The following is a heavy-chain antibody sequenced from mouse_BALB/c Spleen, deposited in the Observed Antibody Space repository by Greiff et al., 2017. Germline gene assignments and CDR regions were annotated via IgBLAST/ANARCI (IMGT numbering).Heavy chain of an antibody. J-gene: IGHJ2*01. V-gene: IGHV5-17*02. CDR3: ARGYLDY. CDR1: GFTFSSFG. Sequence: EVKLVESGGGLVQPGGSRKLSCAASGFTFSSFGMHWVRQAPEKGLEWVAYISSGSSTIYYADTVKGRFTISRYNPKNTLFLQMTSLRSEDTAMYYCARGYLDYWGQGTTLTVSS. CDR2: ISSGSSTI.